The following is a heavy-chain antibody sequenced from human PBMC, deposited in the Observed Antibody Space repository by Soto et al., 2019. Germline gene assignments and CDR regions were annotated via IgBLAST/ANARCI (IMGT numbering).Heavy chain of an antibody. CDR2: IYYSGST. V-gene: IGHV4-31*03. Sequence: SETLSLTCTVSGGSISSGGYYWSWIRQHPGKGLEWIGYIYYSGSTYYNPSLKSRVTISVDTSKNQFSLKLSSVTAADTAVYYCARAIYDSSGYYLDYWGQGTLVTVSS. CDR1: GGSISSGGYY. J-gene: IGHJ4*02. D-gene: IGHD3-22*01. CDR3: ARAIYDSSGYYLDY.